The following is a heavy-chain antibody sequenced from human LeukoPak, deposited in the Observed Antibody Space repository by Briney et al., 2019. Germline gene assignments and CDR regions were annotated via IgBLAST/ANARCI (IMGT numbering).Heavy chain of an antibody. CDR3: TRDHCSGDNCPSFDY. Sequence: GASVTVSCKPSGYTFTSFGISWVRRAPGQGLEWMGWIGAYNGDTNYAQKFQGRVTMTTDTSTSTAYMDLRSLRSDDTAVYYCTRDHCSGDNCPSFDYWGQGTLVTVSS. J-gene: IGHJ4*02. CDR2: IGAYNGDT. V-gene: IGHV1-18*04. CDR1: GYTFTSFG. D-gene: IGHD2-15*01.